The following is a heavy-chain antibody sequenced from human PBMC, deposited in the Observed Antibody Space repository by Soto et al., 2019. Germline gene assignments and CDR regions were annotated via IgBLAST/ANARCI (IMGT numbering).Heavy chain of an antibody. CDR2: IKEDGSER. D-gene: IGHD2-15*01. CDR1: GFNFGLYW. V-gene: IGHV3-7*04. CDR3: ARGGFRARDAFDI. J-gene: IGHJ3*02. Sequence: EVQLVQSGGGLVQPGGFLRLSCATSGFNFGLYWMTWVRQAPGKGLEWVAAIKEDGSERRYVDSVRGRFTISRDNAKKSLDLEMNSLTDDDTSTYYCARGGFRARDAFDIWGHGTTVTVS.